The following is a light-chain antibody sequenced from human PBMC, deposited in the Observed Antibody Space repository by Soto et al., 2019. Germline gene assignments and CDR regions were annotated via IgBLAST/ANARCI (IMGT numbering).Light chain of an antibody. CDR1: QSVSSY. J-gene: IGKJ3*01. V-gene: IGKV3-11*01. CDR2: DAS. CDR3: QQGSSWPF. Sequence: EIVLTQSPATLSLSPGERATLSCRASQSVSSYLAWYQQNPGQAPRLLIYDASNRATGIPARFSGSGSGTDFTLTISSLEPEDFAVYYCQQGSSWPFFGPGTKVDIK.